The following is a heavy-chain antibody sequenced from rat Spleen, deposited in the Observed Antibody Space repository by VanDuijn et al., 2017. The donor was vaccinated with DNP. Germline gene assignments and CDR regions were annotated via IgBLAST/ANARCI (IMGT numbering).Heavy chain of an antibody. CDR1: GYSITSNY. CDR2: ISYSGST. CDR3: ARHGLRVGYAMDA. J-gene: IGHJ2*01. V-gene: IGHV3-1*01. D-gene: IGHD1-7*01. Sequence: EVQLQESGPGLVKPSQSLSLTCSVTGYSITSNYWGWIRKFPGNKMEWVGHISYSGSTSYNPSLKSRISITRDTSKNQFFLHLNSVTTEDTATYYCARHGLRVGYAMDAWGQGVMVTVSS.